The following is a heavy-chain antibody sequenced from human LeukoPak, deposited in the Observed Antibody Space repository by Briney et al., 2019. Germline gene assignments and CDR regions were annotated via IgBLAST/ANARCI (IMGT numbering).Heavy chain of an antibody. CDR1: GHTFTSYY. V-gene: IGHV1-46*01. CDR2: INPSGGST. Sequence: ASVKVSCKASGHTFTSYYMHWVRQAPGQGLEWMGVINPSGGSTSYAQKFQGRVTMTRDTSTSTVYMELSSLRSEDTAVYYCARVGCRGGGSCYSETYFDYWGQGTLVTVSS. CDR3: ARVGCRGGGSCYSETYFDY. J-gene: IGHJ4*02. D-gene: IGHD2-15*01.